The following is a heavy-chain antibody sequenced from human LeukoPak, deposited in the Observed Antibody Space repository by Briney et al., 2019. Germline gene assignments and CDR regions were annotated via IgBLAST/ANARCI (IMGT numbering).Heavy chain of an antibody. Sequence: ASVKVSCKASGHTFTSYAMHWVRQAPGQRLEWMGWLNAGNGNTKYSQKFQGRVTITRDTSASTAYMELSSLRSEDTAVFFFTQKTAYEILTGYLDYWGQGTLVTVSS. J-gene: IGHJ4*02. CDR1: GHTFTSYA. CDR3: TQKTAYEILTGYLDY. V-gene: IGHV1-3*01. D-gene: IGHD3-9*01. CDR2: LNAGNGNT.